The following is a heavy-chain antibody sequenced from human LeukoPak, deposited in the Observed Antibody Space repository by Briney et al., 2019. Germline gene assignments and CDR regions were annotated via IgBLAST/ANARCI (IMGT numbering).Heavy chain of an antibody. CDR2: IKDDGSAN. V-gene: IGHV3-7*01. Sequence: GGSLRLSCAASGFAFNTYWMKWVRQAPGKGLEWVASIKDDGSANYYVDSVKGRFIISRDNAKNSLYLRMNSLRVEDTAVYYCARQKSGVAVAGPGDHWGQGTLVTVSS. CDR1: GFAFNTYW. D-gene: IGHD6-19*01. J-gene: IGHJ4*02. CDR3: ARQKSGVAVAGPGDH.